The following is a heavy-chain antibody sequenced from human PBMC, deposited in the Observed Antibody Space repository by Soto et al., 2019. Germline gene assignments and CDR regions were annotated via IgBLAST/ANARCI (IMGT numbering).Heavy chain of an antibody. CDR3: ARDLNCSSTSCLPYDFWSGYITTKYYYYGMDV. V-gene: IGHV3-33*01. Sequence: HPGGSLRLSCAASGFTFSSYGMHWVRQAPGKGLEWVAVIWYDGSNKYYADSVKGRFTISRDNSKNTLYLQMNSLRAEDTAVYYCARDLNCSSTSCLPYDFWSGYITTKYYYYGMDVWGQGTTVTVSS. CDR2: IWYDGSNK. J-gene: IGHJ6*02. CDR1: GFTFSSYG. D-gene: IGHD3-3*01.